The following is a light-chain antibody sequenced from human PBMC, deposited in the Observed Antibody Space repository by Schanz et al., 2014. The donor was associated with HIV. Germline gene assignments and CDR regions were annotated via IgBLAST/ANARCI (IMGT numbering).Light chain of an antibody. CDR2: EVT. CDR1: SSDVGSYNL. Sequence: QSALTQPASVSGSPGQSITISCTGTSSDVGSYNLVSWYRQHPGKVPKVMIYEVTKRPSGVPDRFSGSKSGNTASLTVSGLQAEDEADYYCSSYAGSNNLVFGGGTKLTVL. CDR3: SSYAGSNNLV. V-gene: IGLV2-8*01. J-gene: IGLJ2*01.